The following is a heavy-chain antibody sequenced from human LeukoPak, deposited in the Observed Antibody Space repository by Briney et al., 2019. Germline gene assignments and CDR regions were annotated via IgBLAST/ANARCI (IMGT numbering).Heavy chain of an antibody. Sequence: GGSLRLSCATSGFTFSSYGMHWVRQAPGKGLEWVAFVRSDETNKYYADSVRGRFTISGDNSKNTLYLQMNSLRAEDTAVYYCAKDPLYSVAGPPRYYGMDVWGQGTTVTVSS. J-gene: IGHJ6*02. CDR1: GFTFSSYG. CDR2: VRSDETNK. D-gene: IGHD6-19*01. V-gene: IGHV3-30*02. CDR3: AKDPLYSVAGPPRYYGMDV.